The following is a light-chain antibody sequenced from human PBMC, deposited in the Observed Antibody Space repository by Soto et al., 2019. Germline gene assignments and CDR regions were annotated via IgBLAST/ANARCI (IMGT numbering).Light chain of an antibody. Sequence: DIQMTQSPSSLSASVGARVTITCRASQSISDHLNWNQQKPGKAPNLLIYGASTLQSGVPSRFSGSGSGTDFTLTITSLQPEDLATYYCQQFQTTPTFGQGTKLEIK. CDR3: QQFQTTPT. CDR1: QSISDH. V-gene: IGKV1-39*01. J-gene: IGKJ2*01. CDR2: GAS.